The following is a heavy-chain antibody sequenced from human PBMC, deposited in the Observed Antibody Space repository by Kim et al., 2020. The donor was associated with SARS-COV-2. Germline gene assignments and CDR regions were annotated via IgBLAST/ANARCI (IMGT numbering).Heavy chain of an antibody. Sequence: LSLTCAASGFTFSGSAMHWVRQASGKGLEWVGRIRSKANSYATAYAASVKGRFTISRDDSKNTAYLQMNSLKTEDTAVYYCTRAPYYYGSGNFDYWGQGTLVTVSS. V-gene: IGHV3-73*01. CDR2: IRSKANSYAT. D-gene: IGHD3-10*01. CDR1: GFTFSGSA. J-gene: IGHJ4*02. CDR3: TRAPYYYGSGNFDY.